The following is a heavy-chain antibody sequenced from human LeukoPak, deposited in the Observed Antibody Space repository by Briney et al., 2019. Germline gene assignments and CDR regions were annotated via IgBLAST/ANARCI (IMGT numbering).Heavy chain of an antibody. CDR2: ISYDGSNK. V-gene: IGHV3-30-3*01. Sequence: GGSLRLSCVASGFSFSDHWMNWFRQAPGKGLEWVAVISYDGSNKYYADSVKGRFTISRDNSKNTLYLQMNSLRAEDTAVYYCARDSSIFVPLDYWGQGTLVTVSS. J-gene: IGHJ4*02. D-gene: IGHD3-3*01. CDR1: GFSFSDHW. CDR3: ARDSSIFVPLDY.